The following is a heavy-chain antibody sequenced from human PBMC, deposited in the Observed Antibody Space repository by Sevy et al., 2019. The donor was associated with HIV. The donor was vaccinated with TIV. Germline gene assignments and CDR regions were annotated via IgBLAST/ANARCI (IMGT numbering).Heavy chain of an antibody. CDR2: INSDGSST. V-gene: IGHV3-74*01. J-gene: IGHJ4*02. CDR1: GFTFSSYW. Sequence: GGSLRLSCAASGFTFSSYWMHWVRQAPGKGLVWVSRINSDGSSTSYADSVKGRFTISRDNAKNTLYLQMNSLRAEDTAVYYCNIEGYSSIWYDNYFDYWGQGTLVTVSS. CDR3: NIEGYSSIWYDNYFDY. D-gene: IGHD6-13*01.